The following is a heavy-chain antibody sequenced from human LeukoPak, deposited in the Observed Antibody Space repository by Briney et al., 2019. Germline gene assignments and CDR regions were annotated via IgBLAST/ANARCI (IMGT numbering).Heavy chain of an antibody. CDR2: IIPIFGTA. J-gene: IGHJ5*02. CDR3: ARQYCSSTSCYLRIGWFDP. V-gene: IGHV1-69*05. Sequence: ASVKVSCKASGGTFSSYAISWVRQAPGQGLELMGRIIPIFGTANYAQKFQGRVTITTDESTSTAYMELSSLRSEDTAVYYCARQYCSSTSCYLRIGWFDPWGQGTLVTVSP. CDR1: GGTFSSYA. D-gene: IGHD2-2*01.